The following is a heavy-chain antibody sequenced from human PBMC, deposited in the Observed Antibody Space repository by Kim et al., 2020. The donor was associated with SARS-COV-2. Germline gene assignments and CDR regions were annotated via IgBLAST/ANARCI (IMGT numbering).Heavy chain of an antibody. CDR2: IYYSGST. Sequence: SETLSLTCTVSGGSISSYYWSWIRQPPGKGLEWIGYIYYSGSTNYNPSLKSRVTISVDTSKNQFSLKLSSVTAADTAVYYCARIAAAGTVYFQHWGQGT. J-gene: IGHJ1*01. V-gene: IGHV4-59*13. CDR3: ARIAAAGTVYFQH. CDR1: GGSISSYY. D-gene: IGHD6-13*01.